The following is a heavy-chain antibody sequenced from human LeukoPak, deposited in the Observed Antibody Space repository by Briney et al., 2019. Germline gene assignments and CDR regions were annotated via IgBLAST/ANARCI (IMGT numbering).Heavy chain of an antibody. J-gene: IGHJ4*02. Sequence: GASVKVSCKASGYTFTSYGISWVRQAPGQGLEWMGWISAYNGNANYAQKLQGRVTMTTDTSTSTAYMELRSLRSDDTAVYYCVGGAPNWGFDYWGQGTLVTVSS. CDR2: ISAYNGNA. CDR1: GYTFTSYG. D-gene: IGHD7-27*01. V-gene: IGHV1-18*01. CDR3: VGGAPNWGFDY.